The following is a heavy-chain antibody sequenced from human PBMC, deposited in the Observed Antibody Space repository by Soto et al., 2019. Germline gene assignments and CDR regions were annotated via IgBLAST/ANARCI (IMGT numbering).Heavy chain of an antibody. CDR1: GFSFSKYA. CDR3: ARKAVPDF. V-gene: IGHV3-30-3*01. J-gene: IGHJ4*02. CDR2: ITYDATNE. D-gene: IGHD6-19*01. Sequence: PGGSLRLSCAASGFSFSKYAMHWVRQAPGKGLEWVTVITYDATNEYYADSVKGRFTISRDNSNNTLSLHMSGLRLADTAVYYCARKAVPDFWGQGTLVTVSS.